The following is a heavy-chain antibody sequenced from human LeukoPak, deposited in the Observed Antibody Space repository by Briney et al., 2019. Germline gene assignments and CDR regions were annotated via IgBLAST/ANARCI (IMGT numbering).Heavy chain of an antibody. CDR2: IIPIFGTT. CDR1: GYTFTGYY. Sequence: SVKVSCKASGYTFTGYYMHWVRQAPGQGLEWMGRIIPIFGTTNYAQKFQGRVTVTTDESTSTAYMELSSLRSEDTAVYYCARGGEANYYDTSGYYLYYYWGQGTLVTVSS. D-gene: IGHD3-22*01. CDR3: ARGGEANYYDTSGYYLYYY. V-gene: IGHV1-69*05. J-gene: IGHJ4*02.